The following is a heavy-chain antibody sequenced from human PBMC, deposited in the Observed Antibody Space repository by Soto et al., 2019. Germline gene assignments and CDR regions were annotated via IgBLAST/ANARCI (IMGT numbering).Heavy chain of an antibody. V-gene: IGHV4-39*02. CDR1: GGSISSSSYY. Sequence: SETLSLTCTVSGGSISSSSYYWGWIRQPPGKGLEWIESIYYSGVTYSNPSLKGRVTISKDTSKNKFSLQVTSVTAADTAFYYCGRVLVAATRHTGPDYWGQGTQVTVSS. J-gene: IGHJ4*02. D-gene: IGHD2-15*01. CDR2: IYYSGVT. CDR3: GRVLVAATRHTGPDY.